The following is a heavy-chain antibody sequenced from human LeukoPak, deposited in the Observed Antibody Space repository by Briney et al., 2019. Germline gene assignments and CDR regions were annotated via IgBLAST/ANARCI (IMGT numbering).Heavy chain of an antibody. V-gene: IGHV3-23*01. Sequence: PGGSLRLSCAASGFTFSSYAMSWVRQAPGKGLEWVSTISVGGDGTYYPDSVKGRFTISRDNSKSTLYLQMNSLRADDTAIYYCAKDLGRDGHEIFDYWGQGTLVTVSS. CDR2: ISVGGDGT. CDR1: GFTFSSYA. D-gene: IGHD5-24*01. CDR3: AKDLGRDGHEIFDY. J-gene: IGHJ4*02.